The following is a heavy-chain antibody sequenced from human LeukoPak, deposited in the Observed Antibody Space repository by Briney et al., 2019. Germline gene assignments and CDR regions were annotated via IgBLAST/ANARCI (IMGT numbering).Heavy chain of an antibody. CDR3: ARRLCGNGTCYKFDY. J-gene: IGHJ4*02. V-gene: IGHV3-7*01. CDR2: IKEDGSEK. Sequence: GGSLRLSCAASGFTFKSYWMSWVRQAPGKGLEWVASIKEDGSEKYYVDSVKGRFTISRDNAENSLYLQMNSLRAEDTAVYFCARRLCGNGTCYKFDYWGQGTLVTVSS. D-gene: IGHD2-15*01. CDR1: GFTFKSYW.